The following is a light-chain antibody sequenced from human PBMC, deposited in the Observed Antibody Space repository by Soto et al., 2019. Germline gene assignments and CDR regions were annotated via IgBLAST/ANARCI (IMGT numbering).Light chain of an antibody. V-gene: IGLV2-23*03. J-gene: IGLJ1*01. Sequence: QSVLTQPASVSESPGQSITISCTGTSSDVGSYKFVSWYQHHPGKAPKLMIYEGSKRPSGVSDRFSGSKSGNTASLTISGLQADDEADYYCCSYAGSTNVFGTGTKVIVL. CDR2: EGS. CDR1: SSDVGSYKF. CDR3: CSYAGSTNV.